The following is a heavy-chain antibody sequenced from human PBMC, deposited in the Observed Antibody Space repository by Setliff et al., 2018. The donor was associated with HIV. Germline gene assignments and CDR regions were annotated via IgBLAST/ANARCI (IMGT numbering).Heavy chain of an antibody. V-gene: IGHV3-23*01. CDR1: GFTFSAYA. CDR3: AKAWGSGYPSFESALMFDV. D-gene: IGHD3-3*01. J-gene: IGHJ4*02. Sequence: GGSLRLSCAASGFTFSAYAMTWVRRAPGKGLEWVSATASNGRTTDYAESVRGRFTLSRDNSRNTLYLHMTSLRAEDTAIYYCAKAWGSGYPSFESALMFDVWGQGTLVTVSS. CDR2: TASNGRTT.